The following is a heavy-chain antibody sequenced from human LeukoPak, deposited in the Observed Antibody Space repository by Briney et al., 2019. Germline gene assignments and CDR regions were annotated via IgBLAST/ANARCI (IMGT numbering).Heavy chain of an antibody. CDR3: AREMYSSSWEYYYGKDV. Sequence: ASVKVSCKASGYTFTSYAMNWVRQAPGQGLEWMGWINTNTGNPTYAQVFTGRFVFSLDTSVNTAYLQISSLKAEDTAVYYCAREMYSSSWEYYYGKDVWGQGTTVTVSS. CDR2: INTNTGNP. D-gene: IGHD6-13*01. J-gene: IGHJ6*02. CDR1: GYTFTSYA. V-gene: IGHV7-4-1*02.